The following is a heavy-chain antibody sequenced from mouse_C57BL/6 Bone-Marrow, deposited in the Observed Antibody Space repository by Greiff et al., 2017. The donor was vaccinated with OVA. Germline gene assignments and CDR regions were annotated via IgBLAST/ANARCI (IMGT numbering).Heavy chain of an antibody. CDR3: ARWGDYGPYAMDY. V-gene: IGHV1-81*01. D-gene: IGHD1-1*01. CDR1: GYTFTSYG. CDR2: IYPRSGNT. Sequence: QVQLKQSGAELARPGASVKLSCKASGYTFTSYGISWVKQRTGQGLEWIGEIYPRSGNTYYNEKFKGMATLTADKSSSTAYMELLSLTSADAAVYFCARWGDYGPYAMDYWGQGTSVTVSS. J-gene: IGHJ4*01.